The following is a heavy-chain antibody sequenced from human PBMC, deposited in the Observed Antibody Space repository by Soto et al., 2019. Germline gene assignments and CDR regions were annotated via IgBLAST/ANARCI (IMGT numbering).Heavy chain of an antibody. CDR2: MSHSETT. Sequence: QVQLQESGPGLMKPSQTLSLTCTVSGGYISTAGSFWSWVRQHPGKGLEWIGYMSHSETTHSNSSLKSRVTISIDTSKNQFSLNLDSVTAADTAVYYCARGYSRPDWFDSWGPGTLVIVSS. V-gene: IGHV4-31*03. CDR1: GGYISTAGSF. J-gene: IGHJ5*01. CDR3: ARGYSRPDWFDS. D-gene: IGHD5-12*01.